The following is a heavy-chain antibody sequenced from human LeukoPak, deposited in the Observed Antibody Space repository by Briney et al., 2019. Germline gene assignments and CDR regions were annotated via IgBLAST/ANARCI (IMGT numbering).Heavy chain of an antibody. CDR2: IRYDGINK. J-gene: IGHJ3*02. Sequence: GGSLRLSCAASGFTFSSYGMHWVRQAPGKGLEWVAFIRYDGINKYYADSVKGRFTISRDSFKDTLYLQMNSLRPEDTAVYYCAKEGDYYGSGSYRDGFDIWGQGTRATVSS. V-gene: IGHV3-30*02. CDR1: GFTFSSYG. CDR3: AKEGDYYGSGSYRDGFDI. D-gene: IGHD3-10*01.